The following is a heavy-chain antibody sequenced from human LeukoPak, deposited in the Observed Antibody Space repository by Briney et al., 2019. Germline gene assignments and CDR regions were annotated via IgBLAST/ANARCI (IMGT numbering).Heavy chain of an antibody. CDR2: IYYGGST. V-gene: IGHV4-39*07. Sequence: SETLSLTCTVSGGSISSSNYYWGWIRQPPGKGLEWTGNIYYGGSTYYNPSLKSRVTISVDTSKNQFSLRLSSVTAADTAVYYCAGGYMVGATGYFDYWGQGTLVTVSS. D-gene: IGHD1-26*01. CDR1: GGSISSSNYY. CDR3: AGGYMVGATGYFDY. J-gene: IGHJ4*02.